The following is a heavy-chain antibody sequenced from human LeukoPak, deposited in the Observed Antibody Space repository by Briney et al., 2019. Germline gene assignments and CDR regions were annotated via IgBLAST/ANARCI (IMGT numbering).Heavy chain of an antibody. CDR1: GFTVSSNY. J-gene: IGHJ4*02. CDR3: ARIAVAGLSFDY. D-gene: IGHD6-19*01. V-gene: IGHV3-53*01. CDR2: IYSGGGT. Sequence: GGSLRLSCAASGFTVSSNYMSWVRQAPGKGLEWVSVIYSGGGTYYADSVKGRFTISRDNSKNTLYLQMNSLRAEDTAVYYCARIAVAGLSFDYWGQGTLVTVSS.